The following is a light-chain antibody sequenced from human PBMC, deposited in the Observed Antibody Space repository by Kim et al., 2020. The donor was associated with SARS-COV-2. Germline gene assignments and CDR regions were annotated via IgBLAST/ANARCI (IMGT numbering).Light chain of an antibody. CDR2: DDN. J-gene: IGLJ3*02. Sequence: GQRVIVSCSGSRSNIGTNAVNWYQHVPGTAPNLLLSDDNRRPSGVPDRVSGSRSGTSASLAIGGLQSEDEADYYCASWDTRLKGWVFGGGTQLTVL. V-gene: IGLV1-44*01. CDR3: ASWDTRLKGWV. CDR1: RSNIGTNA.